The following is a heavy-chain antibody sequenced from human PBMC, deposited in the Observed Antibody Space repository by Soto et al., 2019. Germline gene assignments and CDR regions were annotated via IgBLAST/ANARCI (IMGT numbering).Heavy chain of an antibody. Sequence: QVQLVESGGGVVQPGGSLRLSCAASGFIFSGYAMHWVRQAPGKGLEWVAVISYDGNTQYYADSVKGRFTVSRDNSNNILYVEMNNLRDEDTPMYYCAKETNAYEINFWGQGTLVTVSP. CDR2: ISYDGNTQ. CDR1: GFIFSGYA. J-gene: IGHJ4*02. CDR3: AKETNAYEINF. V-gene: IGHV3-30-3*01. D-gene: IGHD3-9*01.